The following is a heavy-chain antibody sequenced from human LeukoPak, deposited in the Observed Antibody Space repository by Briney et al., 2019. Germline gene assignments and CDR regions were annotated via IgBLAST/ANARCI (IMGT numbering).Heavy chain of an antibody. CDR1: GYTFTNYW. CDR3: ARQSRDGSKTRGYYFDY. Sequence: GESLKISCKGSGYTFTNYWITWVRQMPGKGLEWMGSIDPSDSYTNYSPSFQGQVTISADKSISTVYLQWSSLKASDTAMYYCARQSRDGSKTRGYYFDYWGQGTLVTVSS. D-gene: IGHD3-10*01. CDR2: IDPSDSYT. V-gene: IGHV5-10-1*04. J-gene: IGHJ4*02.